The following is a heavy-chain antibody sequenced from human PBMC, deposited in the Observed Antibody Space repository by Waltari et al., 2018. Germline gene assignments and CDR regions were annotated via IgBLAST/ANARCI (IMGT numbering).Heavy chain of an antibody. CDR3: AKSLETGATAFDY. V-gene: IGHV3-30*18. CDR2: ISYDGKNT. CDR1: GITLSLVG. Sequence: QVQLVESGGGVVQPGGALRLSCEASGITLSLVGMHWVRQAPGKGLEWMAVISYDGKNTYYSDSVKGRFTISRDNSKNTLYLQMNSLRPEDTAVYYCAKSLETGATAFDYWGQGTLVTVSS. D-gene: IGHD1-26*01. J-gene: IGHJ4*02.